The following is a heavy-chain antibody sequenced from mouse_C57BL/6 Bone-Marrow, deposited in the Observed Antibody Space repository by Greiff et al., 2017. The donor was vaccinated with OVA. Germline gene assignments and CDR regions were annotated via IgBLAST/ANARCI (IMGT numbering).Heavy chain of an antibody. V-gene: IGHV5-9-1*02. D-gene: IGHD4-1*01. J-gene: IGHJ1*03. CDR3: TRELGRRYFDV. CDR1: GFTFSSYA. Sequence: EVNVVESGEGLVKPGGSLKLSCAASGFTFSSYALSWVRQTPEKRLEWVAYISSGGDYIYYAATVKGRFTISRDNARNTLYLQMSSLKSEYTAMYYGTRELGRRYFDVWGTGTTVTVSS. CDR2: ISSGGDYI.